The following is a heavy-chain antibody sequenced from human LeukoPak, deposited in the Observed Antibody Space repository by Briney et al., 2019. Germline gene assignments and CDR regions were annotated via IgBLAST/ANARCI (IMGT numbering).Heavy chain of an antibody. V-gene: IGHV3-48*03. CDR3: LRGDRRDY. J-gene: IGHJ4*02. Sequence: GGSLRLSCAASGFIFRSYEMTWVRQAPGKGLEWVSYISSSGSTIYYADSVKGRFIISRDNAKDSLYLQMNSLRVEDTAVYYCLRGDRRDYWGQGTLVTVSS. CDR2: ISSSGSTI. CDR1: GFIFRSYE.